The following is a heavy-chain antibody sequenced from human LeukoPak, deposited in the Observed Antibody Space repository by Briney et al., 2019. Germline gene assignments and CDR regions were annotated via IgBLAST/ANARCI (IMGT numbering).Heavy chain of an antibody. D-gene: IGHD2/OR15-2a*01. CDR1: GFTFSLYN. V-gene: IGHV3-30*04. CDR3: AREGASNSYHYGMDV. CDR2: ISFGGSPK. J-gene: IGHJ6*02. Sequence: PGGSLRLSCAGSGFTFSLYNMHWVRQAPGKGLEWVALISFGGSPKYYADSVKGRFTISRDNSKNTLFLQMSSLKAEDTAVYYCAREGASNSYHYGMDVWGQGTTVSVS.